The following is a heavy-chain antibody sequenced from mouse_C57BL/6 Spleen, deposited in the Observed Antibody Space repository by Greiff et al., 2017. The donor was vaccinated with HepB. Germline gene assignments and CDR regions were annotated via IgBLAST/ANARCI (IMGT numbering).Heavy chain of an antibody. CDR1: GYTFTSYW. Sequence: QVQLQQPGAELVKPGASVKLSCKASGYTFTSYWMQWVKQRPGQGLEWIGEIDPSDSYTNYNQKFKGKATLTVDTSSSTAYMQLSSLRSEDSAVYYCARREKLRHYSAMDYWGQGTSVTVSS. CDR2: IDPSDSYT. J-gene: IGHJ4*01. D-gene: IGHD1-1*01. V-gene: IGHV1-50*01. CDR3: ARREKLRHYSAMDY.